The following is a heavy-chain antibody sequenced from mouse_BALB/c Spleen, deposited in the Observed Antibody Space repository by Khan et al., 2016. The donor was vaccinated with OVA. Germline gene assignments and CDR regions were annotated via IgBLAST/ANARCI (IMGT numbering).Heavy chain of an antibody. Sequence: QVQLKESGPGLVAPSLSLSITCTVSGISLTNYGVHWIRQPPGQGLEWLGVIWPGGRTTYYSAILSRLSISKYNSKSQVFLKRNSLQIDDTAIYDCAREYDDGVEGFTYWGQGTLVTVSA. CDR1: GISLTNYG. D-gene: IGHD2-4*01. J-gene: IGHJ3*01. V-gene: IGHV2-9*02. CDR2: IWPGGRT. CDR3: AREYDDGVEGFTY.